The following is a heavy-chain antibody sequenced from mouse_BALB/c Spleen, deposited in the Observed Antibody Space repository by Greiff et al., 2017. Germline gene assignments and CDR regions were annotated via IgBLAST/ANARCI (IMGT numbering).Heavy chain of an antibody. J-gene: IGHJ3*01. D-gene: IGHD2-4*01. CDR2: ISDGGSYT. Sequence: DVKLVESGGGLVKPGGSLKLSCAASGFTFSDYYMYWVRQTPEKRLEWVATISDGGSYTYYPDSVKGRFTISRDNAKNNLYLQMSSLKSEDTAMYYCAREDDYDAWFAYWGQGTLVTVSA. CDR3: AREDDYDAWFAY. V-gene: IGHV5-4*02. CDR1: GFTFSDYY.